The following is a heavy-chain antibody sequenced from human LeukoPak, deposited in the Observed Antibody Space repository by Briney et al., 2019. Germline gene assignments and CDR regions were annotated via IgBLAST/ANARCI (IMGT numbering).Heavy chain of an antibody. Sequence: PSETLSLTCTVSGGSISSGGYYWSWIRQHPGKGLEWIGYIYYSGSTYYNPSLKSRVTISVDTSKNQFSLKLSSVTAADTAVYYCARADYDFWSGERYGMDVWGQGTTVTVSS. D-gene: IGHD3-3*01. CDR2: IYYSGST. CDR3: ARADYDFWSGERYGMDV. J-gene: IGHJ6*02. V-gene: IGHV4-31*03. CDR1: GGSISSGGYY.